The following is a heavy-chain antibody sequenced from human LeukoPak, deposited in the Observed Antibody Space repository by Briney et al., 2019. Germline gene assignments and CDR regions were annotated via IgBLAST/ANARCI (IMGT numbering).Heavy chain of an antibody. CDR2: ISGSGGST. Sequence: GGSLRLSCSASGFTFSSYGMSWVRQAPGKGLEWVSAISGSGGSTYYADSVKGRFTISRDNSKNTLYLQMNSLRAEDTAVYYCTIPRSFWFDPWGQGALVTVSS. D-gene: IGHD3-10*01. CDR1: GFTFSSYG. V-gene: IGHV3-23*01. J-gene: IGHJ5*02. CDR3: TIPRSFWFDP.